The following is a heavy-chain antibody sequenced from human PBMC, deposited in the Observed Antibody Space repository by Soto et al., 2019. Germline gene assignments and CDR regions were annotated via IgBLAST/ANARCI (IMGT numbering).Heavy chain of an antibody. D-gene: IGHD5-12*01. V-gene: IGHV3-9*01. J-gene: IGHJ4*02. CDR1: GFTFDDYA. Sequence: PGGSLRLSCAASGFTFDDYAMHWVRQAPGKGLEWVSGISWNSGSIGYADSVKGRFTISRDNAKNSLYLQMNSLRAEDTALYYCAKDGYVDMAWGWKSDWGQGTLVTVSS. CDR3: AKDGYVDMAWGWKSD. CDR2: ISWNSGSI.